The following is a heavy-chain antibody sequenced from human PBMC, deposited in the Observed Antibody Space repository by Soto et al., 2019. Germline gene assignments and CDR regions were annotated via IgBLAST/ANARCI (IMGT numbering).Heavy chain of an antibody. CDR2: ISSSSSYI. CDR3: ATHPGGYCSSTSCKIPGQDY. V-gene: IGHV3-21*01. D-gene: IGHD2-2*01. Sequence: GGSLRLSCAASGFTFSSYSMNWVRQAPGKGLEWVLSISSSSSYIYYADSVKGRFTISRDNAKNSLYLQMNSLRAEDTAVYYCATHPGGYCSSTSCKIPGQDYWGQGTLVTVSS. CDR1: GFTFSSYS. J-gene: IGHJ4*02.